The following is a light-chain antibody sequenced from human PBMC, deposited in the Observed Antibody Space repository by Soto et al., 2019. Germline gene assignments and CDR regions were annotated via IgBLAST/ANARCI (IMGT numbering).Light chain of an antibody. V-gene: IGKV1-5*01. CDR3: QQYNSFPWT. CDR2: DAS. Sequence: SPMTQSPSTLSASVGHRFTITCRASQGISSWLAWYQQKPGKAPKLLIYDASSLESGVPSRFNGSRSETEFTLTIRNLQPDDFATYYCQQYNSFPWTFGLGTKVDI. CDR1: QGISSW. J-gene: IGKJ1*01.